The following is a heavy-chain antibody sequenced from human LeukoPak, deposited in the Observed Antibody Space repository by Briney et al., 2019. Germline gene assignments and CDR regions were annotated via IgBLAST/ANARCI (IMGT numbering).Heavy chain of an antibody. CDR3: ARETGSAVGSTDFDY. D-gene: IGHD4-17*01. CDR2: ISHDGSNK. Sequence: GRSLRLSCAASGFTFSSYAMHWVRQAPGKGLEWVAVISHDGSNKYYADSVKGRFTISRDNSKNTLYLQMNSLRAEDTAVYYCARETGSAVGSTDFDYWGQGTLVTVSS. CDR1: GFTFSSYA. J-gene: IGHJ4*02. V-gene: IGHV3-30-3*01.